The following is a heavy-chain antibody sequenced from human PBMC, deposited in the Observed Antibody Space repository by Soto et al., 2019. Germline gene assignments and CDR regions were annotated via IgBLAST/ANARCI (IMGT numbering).Heavy chain of an antibody. V-gene: IGHV3-7*05. J-gene: IGHJ3*02. CDR2: INKEETRK. D-gene: IGHD6-13*01. CDR1: GFSFRSNW. CDR3: ARDVSPGSSSLYLNAFDI. Sequence: EVQLVESGGGLVQPGGSLRLSCEASGFSFRSNWMTWVRQAPGKGLEWVANINKEETRKSYLDSVRGRFTISRDNVKDSLYLQMNSLRAEDTALYYCARDVSPGSSSLYLNAFDIWGQGTMVTVSS.